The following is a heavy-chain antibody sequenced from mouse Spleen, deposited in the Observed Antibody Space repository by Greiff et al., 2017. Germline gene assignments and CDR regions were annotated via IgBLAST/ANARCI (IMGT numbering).Heavy chain of an antibody. CDR2: IYPYNGGT. CDR1: GYTFTDYN. V-gene: IGHV1S29*02. J-gene: IGHJ4*01. D-gene: IGHD2-10*01. CDR3: ARPYYGNYDAMDY. Sequence: VQLQQSGPELVKPGASVKISCKASGYTFTDYNMHWVKQSHGKSLEWIGYIYPYNGGTGYNQKFKSKATLTVDNSSSTAYMELRSLTSEDSAVYYCARPYYGNYDAMDYWGQGTSVTVSS.